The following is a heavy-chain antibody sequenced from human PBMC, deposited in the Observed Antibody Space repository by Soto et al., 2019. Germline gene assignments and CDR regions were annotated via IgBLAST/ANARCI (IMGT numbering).Heavy chain of an antibody. CDR2: INHSGST. J-gene: IGHJ4*02. V-gene: IGHV4-34*01. Sequence: QVQVQQWGAGLLKPSETLSLTCAVYGESFSGNYWHWIRQPPGKGLEWIGEINHSGSTIYNPSLKRRAPXSXDXXNNQFSLKLCSVTAADTAVYFCGSGRFGGDFRGEYWGQGTLVAVSS. CDR3: GSGRFGGDFRGEY. D-gene: IGHD2-21*02. CDR1: GESFSGNY.